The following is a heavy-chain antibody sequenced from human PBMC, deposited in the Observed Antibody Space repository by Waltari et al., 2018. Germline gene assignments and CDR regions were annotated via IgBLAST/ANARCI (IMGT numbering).Heavy chain of an antibody. D-gene: IGHD3-16*02. CDR3: ARARGDYVWGSYRPSYFDY. Sequence: QVQLVQSGAEVKKPGSSVKVSCKASGGTFSSYAISWVRKAPGQRLEWMGRIIPILGIANYAQKFQGRVTITADKSTSTAYMELSSLRSEDTAVYYCARARGDYVWGSYRPSYFDYWGQGTLVTVSS. CDR2: IIPILGIA. V-gene: IGHV1-69*04. CDR1: GGTFSSYA. J-gene: IGHJ4*02.